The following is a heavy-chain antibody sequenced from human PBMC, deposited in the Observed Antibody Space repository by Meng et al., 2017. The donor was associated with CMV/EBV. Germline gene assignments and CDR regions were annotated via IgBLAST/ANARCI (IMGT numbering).Heavy chain of an antibody. Sequence: SLKISCAASGFTFSSYAMHWVRQAPGKGLEWVAVISYDGSNKYYADSVKGRFTISRDNSKNTLYLQMNSLRAEDTAVYYCARGAFSDCSSTSCQNWFDPWGQGTLVTVSS. CDR1: GFTFSSYA. CDR2: ISYDGSNK. D-gene: IGHD2-2*01. V-gene: IGHV3-30-3*01. J-gene: IGHJ5*02. CDR3: ARGAFSDCSSTSCQNWFDP.